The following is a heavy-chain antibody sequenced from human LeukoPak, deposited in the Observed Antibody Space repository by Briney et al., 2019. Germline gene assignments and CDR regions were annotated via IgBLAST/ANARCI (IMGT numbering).Heavy chain of an antibody. CDR1: GSSISSDNYY. Sequence: SETLSLTCTVSGSSISSDNYYWSWIRQPPGKALEWVGDIFYAGSTFYSPSLKRRVTISVDTFKNQFSLILTSVTAADTAVYYCARAYCSGGTCVGFDVWGQGTTVIVSS. J-gene: IGHJ3*01. CDR2: IFYAGST. CDR3: ARAYCSGGTCVGFDV. D-gene: IGHD2-15*01. V-gene: IGHV4-30-4*01.